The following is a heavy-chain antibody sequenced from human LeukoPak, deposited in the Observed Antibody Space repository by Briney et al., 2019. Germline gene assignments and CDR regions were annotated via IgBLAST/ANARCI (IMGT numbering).Heavy chain of an antibody. CDR1: GFTVSSNY. V-gene: IGHV3-66*02. CDR3: ARGASGTYYFGY. D-gene: IGHD1-26*01. Sequence: GGSLRLSCAASGFTVSSNYMTWVRQAPGQGLDWVSVIYSGGSTYYADSVKGRFTISRDNSKNTLFLQMNSLRPEDTAVYYCARGASGTYYFGYWGRRTLVTVSS. J-gene: IGHJ4*02. CDR2: IYSGGST.